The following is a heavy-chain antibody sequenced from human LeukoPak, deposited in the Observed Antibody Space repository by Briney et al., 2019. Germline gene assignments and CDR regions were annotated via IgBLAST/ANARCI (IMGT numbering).Heavy chain of an antibody. V-gene: IGHV3-64*01. Sequence: GGSLRLSRAASGFTFSSYAMHWVRQAPGKGLEYVSAISSNGGSTYYANSVKGRFTISRDNSKNTLYLQMGSLRAEDMAVYYCARAVHGGNDAFDIWGQGTMVTVSS. J-gene: IGHJ3*02. CDR3: ARAVHGGNDAFDI. CDR1: GFTFSSYA. CDR2: ISSNGGST. D-gene: IGHD4-23*01.